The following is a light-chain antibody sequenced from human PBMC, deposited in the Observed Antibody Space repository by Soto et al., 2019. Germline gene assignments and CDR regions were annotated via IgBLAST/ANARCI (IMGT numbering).Light chain of an antibody. CDR1: QGVSSSY. CDR2: GAS. CDR3: QQYNSSPRT. V-gene: IGKV3-20*01. J-gene: IGKJ3*01. Sequence: EIVLTQSPGTLSSSPGERATLSCRASQGVSSSYLAWYQQTPGQAPRLLIYGASSRATGSPDRFSGSGSGTDFTLTISRLEPEDFAAYYYQQYNSSPRTFVPGTKVYIK.